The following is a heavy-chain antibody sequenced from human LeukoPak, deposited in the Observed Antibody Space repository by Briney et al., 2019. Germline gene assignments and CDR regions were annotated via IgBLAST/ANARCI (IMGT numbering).Heavy chain of an antibody. CDR1: GFTVSSNY. Sequence: GGSLRLSCAASGFTVSSNYISWVRQAPGKGLEWVSVIYSGGGTNYADSVKGRFTISRDNSRNTLYLQMNSLRAGDTAVYYCAKSFRSTSLDYWGQGTLVTVSS. J-gene: IGHJ4*02. CDR3: AKSFRSTSLDY. CDR2: IYSGGGT. V-gene: IGHV3-53*01. D-gene: IGHD2-2*01.